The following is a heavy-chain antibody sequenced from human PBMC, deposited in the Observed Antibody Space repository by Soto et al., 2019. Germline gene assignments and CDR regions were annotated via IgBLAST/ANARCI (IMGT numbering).Heavy chain of an antibody. CDR2: INPNSGGT. CDR3: ARVLTWLDRCFDY. V-gene: IGHV1-2*02. J-gene: IGHJ4*02. CDR1: AYTLTGYY. D-gene: IGHD6-19*01. Sequence: XSVKVSCKASAYTLTGYYMHWVRQAPGQGLEWMGWINPNSGGTNYAQKFQGRVTMTRDTSISTAYMELSRLRSDDTAVYYCARVLTWLDRCFDYWGQGTLVTASS.